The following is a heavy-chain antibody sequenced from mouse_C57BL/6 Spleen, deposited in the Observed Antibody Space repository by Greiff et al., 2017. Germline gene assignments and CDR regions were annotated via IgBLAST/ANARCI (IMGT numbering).Heavy chain of an antibody. J-gene: IGHJ4*01. Sequence: EVQGVESGGGLVKPGGSLKLSCAASGFTFSDYGMHWVRQAPEKGLEWVAYISSGSSTIYSADTVKGRFTISRDNAKNTLFLQMTSLRSEDTAMYYCARTSAYYKNYAMDYWGQGTSVTVSS. CDR1: GFTFSDYG. V-gene: IGHV5-17*01. CDR3: ARTSAYYKNYAMDY. CDR2: ISSGSSTI. D-gene: IGHD2-12*01.